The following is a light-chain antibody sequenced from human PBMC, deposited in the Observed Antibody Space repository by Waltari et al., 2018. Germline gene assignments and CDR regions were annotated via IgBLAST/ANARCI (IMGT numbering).Light chain of an antibody. CDR2: KIS. V-gene: IGKV2-30*02. Sequence: DVVMTQSPLSLPVTLGQPASISCRSSQSLVHTDGNTSLNWFQQRPGQPPRRLIYKISRRESGVPDRFSGSGSGTDFSLTISRLEAEDFAVYYCQHHVRLPATFGQGTKVEIK. CDR3: QHHVRLPAT. CDR1: QSLVHTDGNTS. J-gene: IGKJ1*01.